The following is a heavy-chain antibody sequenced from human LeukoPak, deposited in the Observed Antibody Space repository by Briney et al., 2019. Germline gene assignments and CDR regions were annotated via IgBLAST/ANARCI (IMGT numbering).Heavy chain of an antibody. D-gene: IGHD6-19*01. CDR1: GFTFSDYY. CDR3: ARDVFDSSGLGWFDP. J-gene: IGHJ5*02. Sequence: GGSLRLSCTASGFTFSDYYISWIRQAPGKGLEWVSYVSSSGIHTEYADSVKGRFTVSRDSAKNSLYLQMNSLRAGDTAVYYCARDVFDSSGLGWFDPWGQGTLVTVSS. CDR2: VSSSGIHT. V-gene: IGHV3-11*05.